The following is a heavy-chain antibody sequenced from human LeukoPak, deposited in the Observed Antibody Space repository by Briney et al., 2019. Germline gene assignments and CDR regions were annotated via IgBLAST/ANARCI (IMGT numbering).Heavy chain of an antibody. V-gene: IGHV3-30*02. CDR3: ARDQIAVAGTWWFDP. CDR2: IRYDGSNK. Sequence: PGGSLRLSCAASGFTFSSYGMHWVRQAPGKGLKWVACIRYDGSNKYYADSVKGRFTISTDNSKNTLYLQMNSLRAEDTAVYYCARDQIAVAGTWWFDPWGQGTLVTVSS. J-gene: IGHJ5*02. CDR1: GFTFSSYG. D-gene: IGHD6-19*01.